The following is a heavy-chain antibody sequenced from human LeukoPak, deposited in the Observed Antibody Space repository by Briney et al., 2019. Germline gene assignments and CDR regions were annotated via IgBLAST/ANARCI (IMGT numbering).Heavy chain of an antibody. J-gene: IGHJ3*02. CDR2: INPNSGGT. D-gene: IGHD3-22*01. V-gene: IGHV1-2*02. CDR3: ARRGIYYYDSSGYYCDAFDI. Sequence: ASVKASFKASGYSFTGYYMHWVRRAPGQGLEWMGWINPNSGGTNYAQKFQGRVTMTRDTSISTAYMELSRLRSDDTAVYYCARRGIYYYDSSGYYCDAFDIWGQGTMVTVSS. CDR1: GYSFTGYY.